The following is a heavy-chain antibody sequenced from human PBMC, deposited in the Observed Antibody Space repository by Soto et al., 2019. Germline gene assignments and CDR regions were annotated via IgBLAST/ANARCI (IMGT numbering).Heavy chain of an antibody. CDR3: AKPPTYYYDSSGPR. J-gene: IGHJ4*02. V-gene: IGHV3-23*01. Sequence: GGSLRLSWAASGFTFSSYAMSWVRQAPGKGLEWVSAISGSGGSTYYADSVKGRFTISRDNSKNTLYLQMNSLRAEDTAVYYCAKPPTYYYDSSGPRWGQGTLVTVSS. CDR1: GFTFSSYA. D-gene: IGHD3-22*01. CDR2: ISGSGGST.